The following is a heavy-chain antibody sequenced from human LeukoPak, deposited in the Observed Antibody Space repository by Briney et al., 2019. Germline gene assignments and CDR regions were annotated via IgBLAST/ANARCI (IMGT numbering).Heavy chain of an antibody. CDR2: IYYSGST. CDR3: ARSVAGYLDWFDP. Sequence: SETLPLTCTVSGGSISSYYWSWIRQHPGKGLEWIGYIYYSGSTYYNPSLKSRVTISVDTSKNQFSLKLSSVTAADTAVYYCARSVAGYLDWFDPWGQGTLVTVSS. V-gene: IGHV4-59*06. CDR1: GGSISSYY. D-gene: IGHD6-19*01. J-gene: IGHJ5*02.